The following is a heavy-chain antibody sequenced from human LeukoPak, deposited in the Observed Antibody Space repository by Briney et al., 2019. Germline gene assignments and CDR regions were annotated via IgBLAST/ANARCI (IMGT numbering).Heavy chain of an antibody. D-gene: IGHD3-10*01. J-gene: IGHJ5*02. CDR2: INHSGTT. CDR1: GGSFSGYF. CDR3: ARGPDSGSYFAWFGP. Sequence: PSETLCLTCAAYGGSFSGYFWNWIRQPPGKGLEWIGEINHSGTTHYNPSLMSRGTISLDTTKNQISLKLSSVTAADTAVYYCARGPDSGSYFAWFGPWGQGTLVTVSS. V-gene: IGHV4-34*01.